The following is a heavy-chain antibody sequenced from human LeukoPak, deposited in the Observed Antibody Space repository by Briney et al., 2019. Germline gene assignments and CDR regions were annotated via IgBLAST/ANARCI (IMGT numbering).Heavy chain of an antibody. Sequence: AGGSLRLSCAASGFTFSSYAMHWVRQAPGKGLEWVAVISYDGSNKYYADSVKGRFTISRDNSKNTLYLQMNSLRAEDTAVYYSAIDLIPSVHQHGMDVWGKGTTVTVSS. CDR2: ISYDGSNK. V-gene: IGHV3-30*03. J-gene: IGHJ6*04. D-gene: IGHD2-8*01. CDR1: GFTFSSYA. CDR3: AIDLIPSVHQHGMDV.